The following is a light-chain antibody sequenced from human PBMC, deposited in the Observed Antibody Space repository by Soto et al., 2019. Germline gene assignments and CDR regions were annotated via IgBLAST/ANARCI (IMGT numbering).Light chain of an antibody. Sequence: HSALTQPASVSGSPGQSITISCTGTSSDVGGYNYVSWYQQHPGKAPKLMIYDVSDRPSGVSNRFSGSKSGNTASLTISGLQADDEADYYCSSYTSSRTRVFGTGNKVTVL. CDR1: SSDVGGYNY. J-gene: IGLJ1*01. CDR3: SSYTSSRTRV. V-gene: IGLV2-14*01. CDR2: DVS.